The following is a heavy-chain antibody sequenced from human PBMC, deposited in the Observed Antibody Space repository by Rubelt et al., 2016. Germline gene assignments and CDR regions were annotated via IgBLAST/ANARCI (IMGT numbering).Heavy chain of an antibody. Sequence: QVQLQESGPGLVKPSETLSLTCTVSGDSISSYYWNWIRQPPGKGLEWIGYIYYSGSTNYSPSLKGRVTISVDTSKNQFSLKLGSVTAADTAMYYCARFGAAAGTDYWGQGALVTVSS. V-gene: IGHV4-59*01. CDR3: ARFGAAAGTDY. D-gene: IGHD6-13*01. J-gene: IGHJ4*02. CDR1: GDSISSYY. CDR2: IYYSGST.